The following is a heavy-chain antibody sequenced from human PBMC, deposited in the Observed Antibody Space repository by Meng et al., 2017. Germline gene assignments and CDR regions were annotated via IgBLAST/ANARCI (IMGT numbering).Heavy chain of an antibody. CDR3: ARDAYCSSTSCYALYYYYYGMDV. CDR2: INAGNGNT. CDR1: GGTFSSYA. V-gene: IGHV1-3*01. J-gene: IGHJ6*02. Sequence: ASVKVSCKASGGTFSSYAISWVRQAPGQGLEWMGGINAGNGNTKYSQKFQGRVTITRDTSASTAYMELSSLRSEDTAVYYCARDAYCSSTSCYALYYYYYGMDVWGQGTTVTVSS. D-gene: IGHD2-2*01.